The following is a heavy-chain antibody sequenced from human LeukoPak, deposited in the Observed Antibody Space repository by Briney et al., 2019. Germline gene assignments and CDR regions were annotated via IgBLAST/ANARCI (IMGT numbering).Heavy chain of an antibody. Sequence: SETLSLTCAVSGYSISSGYYWGWIRQPPGKGLEWIGSIYHSGSTYYNPSLKSRVTISVDTSKNQFSLKLSSVTAADTAVYYFASYEYSSSWVNYFDYWGQGTLVTVSS. CDR2: IYHSGST. D-gene: IGHD6-6*01. J-gene: IGHJ4*02. CDR1: GYSISSGYY. CDR3: ASYEYSSSWVNYFDY. V-gene: IGHV4-38-2*01.